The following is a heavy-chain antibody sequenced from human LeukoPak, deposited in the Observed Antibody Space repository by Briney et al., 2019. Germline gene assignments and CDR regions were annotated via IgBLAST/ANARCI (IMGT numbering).Heavy chain of an antibody. Sequence: PSETLSLTCAVYGGSFSGYYWSWIRQPPGKGLEWIGEINHSGSTNYNPSLKSRVTISVDKSKNKFSLNMSSVTAADTAVYYCAAATQWFGELRSYYFDYWGQGTLVTVSS. CDR3: AAATQWFGELRSYYFDY. CDR2: INHSGST. J-gene: IGHJ4*02. CDR1: GGSFSGYY. V-gene: IGHV4-34*01. D-gene: IGHD3-10*01.